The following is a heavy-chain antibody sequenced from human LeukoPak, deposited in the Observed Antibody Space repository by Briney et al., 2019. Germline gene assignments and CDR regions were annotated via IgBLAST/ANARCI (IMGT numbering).Heavy chain of an antibody. J-gene: IGHJ4*02. CDR2: IYHSGTT. Sequence: PSETLSLTCTVSGYSISSGFYWGWIRQPPGKGLEWIGNIYHSGTTYYNPSLKSRVTISVDTSKNQFSLKLSSVTAADTAVYYCARDGYYGGGGYWGQGTLVTVSS. CDR3: ARDGYYGGGGY. V-gene: IGHV4-38-2*02. D-gene: IGHD3-10*01. CDR1: GYSISSGFY.